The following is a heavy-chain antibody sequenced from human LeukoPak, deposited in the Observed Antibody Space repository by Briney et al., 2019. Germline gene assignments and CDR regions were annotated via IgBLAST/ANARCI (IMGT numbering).Heavy chain of an antibody. Sequence: SETLSLTCAVSGGSISSDGYPWNWIRQPPGKGLEWIGYIYYSGSSYYNPSLTSRVTISVDASKNQFSLKLTSVTAADTAVYYCASHSGGYAYWGQGTLVTVSS. V-gene: IGHV4-30-4*07. D-gene: IGHD5-12*01. CDR3: ASHSGGYAY. CDR1: GGSISSDGYP. J-gene: IGHJ4*02. CDR2: IYYSGSS.